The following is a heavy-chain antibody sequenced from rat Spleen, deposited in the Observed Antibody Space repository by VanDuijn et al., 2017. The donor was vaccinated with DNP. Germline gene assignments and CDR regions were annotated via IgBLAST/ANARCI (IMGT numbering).Heavy chain of an antibody. V-gene: IGHV5-27*01. D-gene: IGHD5-1*01. Sequence: EVELVESGGGLVQPGRSMKLSCAASGFSFSNYGMAWVRQAPTKGLEWVASISRSGGSTAYQDPVKGRFTISRDSAKSTVYLQMDSLRYEDTANYYCTTDFEVGVWGQGASVTVSS. CDR3: TTDFEVGV. CDR1: GFSFSNYG. J-gene: IGHJ4*01. CDR2: ISRSGGST.